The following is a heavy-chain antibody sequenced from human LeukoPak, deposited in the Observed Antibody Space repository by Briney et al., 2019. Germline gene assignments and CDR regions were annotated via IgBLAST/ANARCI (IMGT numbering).Heavy chain of an antibody. J-gene: IGHJ4*02. D-gene: IGHD5-18*01. CDR3: ARDGRDTAMVTPGY. V-gene: IGHV3-30*04. CDR1: GFTFSSYA. Sequence: PGGSLRLSCAASGFTFSSYAMHWVRQAPGKGLEWVAVISYDGSNKYYADSVKGRFTISRDNSKNTLYLQMNSLRAEDTAVYYCARDGRDTAMVTPGYWGQGTLVTASS. CDR2: ISYDGSNK.